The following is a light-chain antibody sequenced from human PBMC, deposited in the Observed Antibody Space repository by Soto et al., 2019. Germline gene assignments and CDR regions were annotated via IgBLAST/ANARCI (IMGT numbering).Light chain of an antibody. J-gene: IGLJ2*01. Sequence: QSALTQPASVSGSPGQSITISCTGTSSDVGGYNYVSWYQQHPGKAPKVMIYDVSNRPSGVSNRFSGYKSGNTASLTISGLQAEDEADYYCSSYTSSSTFVVFGGGTKLTVL. CDR1: SSDVGGYNY. CDR2: DVS. CDR3: SSYTSSSTFVV. V-gene: IGLV2-14*01.